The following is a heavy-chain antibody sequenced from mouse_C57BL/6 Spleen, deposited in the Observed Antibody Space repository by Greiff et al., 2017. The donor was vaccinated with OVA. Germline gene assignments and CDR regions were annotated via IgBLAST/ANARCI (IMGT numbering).Heavy chain of an antibody. J-gene: IGHJ4*01. Sequence: VQLQQPGAELVKPGASVKLSCKASGYTFTSYWMQWVKERPGQGLEWIGEIDPSDSYTNYNQKFKGKATLTVDTSSSTAYMQLSSLTSEDSAVYYCVPYGNYLYYAMDYWGQGTSVTVSS. D-gene: IGHD2-1*01. CDR3: VPYGNYLYYAMDY. CDR2: IDPSDSYT. V-gene: IGHV1-50*01. CDR1: GYTFTSYW.